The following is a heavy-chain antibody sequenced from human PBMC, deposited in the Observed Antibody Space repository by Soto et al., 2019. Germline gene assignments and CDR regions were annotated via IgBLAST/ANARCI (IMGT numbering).Heavy chain of an antibody. CDR2: IWSDGSNK. D-gene: IGHD5-18*01. V-gene: IGHV3-33*01. J-gene: IGHJ3*02. Sequence: QVQLVESGGGVVQPGRSLRLSCAASGFTFSSYGMHWVRQAPGKGLEWVAVIWSDGSNKNYADSVKGRFTISRDNSKNALYLQMNNLRAEDTAVYYGARRGIQLHPFDAFDIWGQGTRVTVSS. CDR1: GFTFSSYG. CDR3: ARRGIQLHPFDAFDI.